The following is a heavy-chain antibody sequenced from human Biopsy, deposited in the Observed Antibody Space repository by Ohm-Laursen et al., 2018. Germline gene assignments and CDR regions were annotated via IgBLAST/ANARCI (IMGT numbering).Heavy chain of an antibody. CDR1: GFSFSDYH. J-gene: IGHJ6*02. Sequence: SLRLSCSASGFSFSDYHMRWIRQAPERGLEWVSYISGGGTIYYGDSMKGRVTISRDNAKNSLYLQMHSLRADDTAVYYCARDTRWSPYHMDVWGQGTTVTVSS. CDR3: ARDTRWSPYHMDV. V-gene: IGHV3-11*01. D-gene: IGHD4-23*01. CDR2: ISGGGTI.